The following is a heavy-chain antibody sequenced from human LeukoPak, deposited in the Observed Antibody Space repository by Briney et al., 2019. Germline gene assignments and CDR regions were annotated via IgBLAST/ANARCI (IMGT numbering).Heavy chain of an antibody. CDR2: INHSGST. CDR3: AIGSCYEGVEYNWFDP. Sequence: PSETLSLTCAVYGGSFSGYYWSWIRQPPGKGLEWIGEINHSGSTNYNPSLKSRVTISVDTSKNQFSLKLSSVTAADTAVYYCAIGSCYEGVEYNWFDPWGQGTLVTVSS. J-gene: IGHJ5*02. CDR1: GGSFSGYY. D-gene: IGHD2-15*01. V-gene: IGHV4-34*01.